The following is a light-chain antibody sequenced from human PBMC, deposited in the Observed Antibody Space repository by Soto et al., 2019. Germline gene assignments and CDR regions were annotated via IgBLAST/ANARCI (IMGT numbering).Light chain of an antibody. Sequence: EIVLTQSPGTLSLSPGERATLSCRASQSVSSSYLAWYQQRPGQAPRLLMYGASSRATGIPDRFSGSGSGTDFILTISRLGPEDFAVYYCQQRQSWPRTFGQGTKVDIK. CDR3: QQRQSWPRT. CDR1: QSVSSSY. V-gene: IGKV3-20*01. CDR2: GAS. J-gene: IGKJ1*01.